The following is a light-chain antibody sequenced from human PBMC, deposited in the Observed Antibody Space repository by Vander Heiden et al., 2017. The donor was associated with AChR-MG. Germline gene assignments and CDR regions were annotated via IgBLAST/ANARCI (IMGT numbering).Light chain of an antibody. CDR3: GTWDSSLSAGEV. V-gene: IGLV1-51*01. Sequence: QSVLTQPPSVSAAPGQKVTISCSRSSSNIGNNYVSWSQQLPGTAPKLLIYDNNKRPSGIPDRFSGSKSGTSATLGITGLQTGDEADYYCGTWDSSLSAGEVFGGGTKLTVL. CDR1: SSNIGNNY. J-gene: IGLJ2*01. CDR2: DNN.